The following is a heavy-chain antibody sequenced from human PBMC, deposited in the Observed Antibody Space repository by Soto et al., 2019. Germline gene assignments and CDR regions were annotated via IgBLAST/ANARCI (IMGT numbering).Heavy chain of an antibody. CDR3: ARDGCSGSNCLNWFDP. CDR1: GFTFSSYS. CDR2: ISSSSTTK. V-gene: IGHV3-48*01. J-gene: IGHJ5*02. Sequence: GGSLRLSCAASGFTFSSYSMNWVRPAPGKGLEWVSYISSSSTTKYYADSVKGRFTISRDNAKNSLYLQMNSLRAEDTAVYYCARDGCSGSNCLNWFDPWGQGTLVTVSS. D-gene: IGHD2-15*01.